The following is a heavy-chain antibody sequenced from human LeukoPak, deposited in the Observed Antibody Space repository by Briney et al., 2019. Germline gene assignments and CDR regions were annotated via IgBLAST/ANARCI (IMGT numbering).Heavy chain of an antibody. J-gene: IGHJ4*02. Sequence: PGGSLRLSCAASGFTFSNAWLSWVRQAPGKGLEWVGHIKTKADGGTPDYAAPVKDRFTISRDDSKNTLYLHMNSLKTEDTAVYYCSTVMVNYYYFDNWGQGTLVTVSS. CDR1: GFTFSNAW. D-gene: IGHD2-8*01. CDR2: IKTKADGGTP. CDR3: STVMVNYYYFDN. V-gene: IGHV3-15*01.